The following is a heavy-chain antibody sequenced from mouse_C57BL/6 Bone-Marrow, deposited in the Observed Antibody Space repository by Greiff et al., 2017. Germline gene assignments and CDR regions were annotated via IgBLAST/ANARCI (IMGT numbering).Heavy chain of an antibody. CDR1: GYTFTDYY. CDR3: ARTHNYGDAMDY. J-gene: IGHJ4*01. Sequence: EVQLQQSGPELVKPGASVKISCKASGYTFTDYYMNWVKQSHGKSLEWIGDINPNNGGTSYNQKFKGKATLTVDKSSSTAYLELHSLTSEDSAVXYCARTHNYGDAMDYWGQGTSVTVSS. CDR2: INPNNGGT. D-gene: IGHD1-2*01. V-gene: IGHV1-26*01.